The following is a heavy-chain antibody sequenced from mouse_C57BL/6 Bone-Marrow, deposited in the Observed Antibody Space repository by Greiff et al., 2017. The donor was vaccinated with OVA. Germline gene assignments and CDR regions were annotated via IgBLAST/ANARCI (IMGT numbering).Heavy chain of an antibody. CDR1: GYTFTSYT. V-gene: IGHV1-4*01. CDR2: IDPTNDYT. CDR3: TRGYYVDY. J-gene: IGHJ2*01. Sequence: QVQLKQSGAELARPGASVKMSCKASGYTFTSYTIHWVKQRPGQGLEWIGYIDPTNDYTNYNQKFKGKATLTADKSSSTAYMQLSSLTSEDSAVYYCTRGYYVDYWGQGTTLTGSS.